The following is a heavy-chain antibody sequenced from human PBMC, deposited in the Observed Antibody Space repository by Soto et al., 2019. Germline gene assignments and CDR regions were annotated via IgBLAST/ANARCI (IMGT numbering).Heavy chain of an antibody. CDR1: GFTFSSYW. D-gene: IGHD3-10*01. CDR3: ARATGADKEDY. Sequence: GGSLRLCCAASGFTFSSYWMSWVCQAPGKGLEWVANIKEDGSEKYYVDSVKGRFTISRDNAKNSLYLQMNSLRAEDTAVYYCARATGADKEDYWGQGTLVTVSS. J-gene: IGHJ4*02. V-gene: IGHV3-7*04. CDR2: IKEDGSEK.